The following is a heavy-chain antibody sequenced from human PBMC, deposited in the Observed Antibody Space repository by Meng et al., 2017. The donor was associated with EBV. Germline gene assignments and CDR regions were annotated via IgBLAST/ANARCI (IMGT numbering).Heavy chain of an antibody. Sequence: VHLGGGGKPPGYSVKVPCKVSGAVLRSSAISWGRQATGQGVEWLGGIIPLFHTTNYEQKFQGRLHIIADESSATTYMELSSLRSEDTAIYYCASAEHYGDYVFEYWGQGTLVTVSS. CDR3: ASAEHYGDYVFEY. J-gene: IGHJ4*02. D-gene: IGHD4-17*01. CDR1: GAVLRSSA. CDR2: IIPLFHTT. V-gene: IGHV1-69*01.